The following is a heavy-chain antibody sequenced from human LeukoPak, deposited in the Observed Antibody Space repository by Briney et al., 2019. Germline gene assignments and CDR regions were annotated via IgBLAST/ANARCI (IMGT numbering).Heavy chain of an antibody. D-gene: IGHD1-26*01. V-gene: IGHV4-39*01. CDR3: ARRGTIDSGRPWN. Sequence: PSETLSLTCTVSGGSINISEDYWGWIRQPPGKGLEWIGSMHYSGSTYYNPSLKSRVTISVDTSKNQFSLKVSSVTAADTAVYYCARRGTIDSGRPWNWGQGTLVTVSS. J-gene: IGHJ4*02. CDR1: GGSINISEDY. CDR2: MHYSGST.